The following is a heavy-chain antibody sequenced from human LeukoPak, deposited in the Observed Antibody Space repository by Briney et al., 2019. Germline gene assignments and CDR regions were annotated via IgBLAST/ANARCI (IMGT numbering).Heavy chain of an antibody. Sequence: GGSLRLSCAASGFTFSDYWMHWVRQAPGKGLVWVSRVNRDGSSTSYADSVKGLFTISRDNAKNTLSLQMNSLRAEDTAVYYCARDRSISAAGDTYWGQGTLVTVSS. CDR3: ARDRSISAAGDTY. V-gene: IGHV3-74*01. J-gene: IGHJ4*02. CDR2: VNRDGSST. CDR1: GFTFSDYW. D-gene: IGHD6-13*01.